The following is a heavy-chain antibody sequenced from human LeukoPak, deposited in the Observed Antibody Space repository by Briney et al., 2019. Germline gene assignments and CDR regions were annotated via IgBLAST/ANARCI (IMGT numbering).Heavy chain of an antibody. CDR3: AKVPNPTYCGGDCYPDY. CDR1: GFTFSSYA. V-gene: IGHV3-30*18. Sequence: GGSLRLSCAASGFTFSSYAMSWVRQAPGKGLEWVAIISYDGSNKYYADSVKGRFTISRDNSKNTLYLQVNSLRAEDTAVYYCAKVPNPTYCGGDCYPDYWGQGTLVTVSS. D-gene: IGHD2-21*02. CDR2: ISYDGSNK. J-gene: IGHJ4*02.